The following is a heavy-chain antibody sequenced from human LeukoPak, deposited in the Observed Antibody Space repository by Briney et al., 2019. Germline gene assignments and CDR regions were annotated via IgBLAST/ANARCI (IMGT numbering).Heavy chain of an antibody. CDR2: ISYDGSNK. CDR3: ARDGGADIAATIDYFDY. J-gene: IGHJ4*02. CDR1: GFTFSSYA. V-gene: IGHV3-30-3*01. D-gene: IGHD5-12*01. Sequence: PGGSLRLSCAASGFTFSSYAMHWVRQAPGKGLEWVAVISYDGSNKYYADSVKGRFTISRDNSKNTLYLQMNSLRAEDTAVYYCARDGGADIAATIDYFDYWGQGTLVTVSS.